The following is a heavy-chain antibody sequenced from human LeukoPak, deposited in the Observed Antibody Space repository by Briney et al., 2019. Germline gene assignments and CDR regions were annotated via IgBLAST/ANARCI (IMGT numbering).Heavy chain of an antibody. J-gene: IGHJ4*02. CDR3: ARLSFVSGLDY. CDR2: IYYSGST. V-gene: IGHV4-59*01. CDR1: GGSFSTYY. D-gene: IGHD3/OR15-3a*01. Sequence: SETLSLTCTVSGGSFSTYYWSWIRQPPGRGLEWIGYIYYSGSTNYNPSLKSRVTISVDTSKNQFSLELRSVTAADTAVFYCARLSFVSGLDYWGQGTLVTVSS.